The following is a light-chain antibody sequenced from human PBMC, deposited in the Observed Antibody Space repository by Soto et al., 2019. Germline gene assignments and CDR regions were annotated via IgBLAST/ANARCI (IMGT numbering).Light chain of an antibody. CDR1: QGISNY. V-gene: IGKV1-16*01. Sequence: DIQLTQTPSSVSASVGDRVTITCRASQGISNYLAWYQQKPGKVPKLLIYDASSLESGVPSRFSGSGSGTEFTLTISSLQPDDFATYYCQQYNSYSAWTFGQGTK. J-gene: IGKJ1*01. CDR2: DAS. CDR3: QQYNSYSAWT.